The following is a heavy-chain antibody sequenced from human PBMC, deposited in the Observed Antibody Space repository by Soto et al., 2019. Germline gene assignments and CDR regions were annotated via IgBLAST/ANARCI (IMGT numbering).Heavy chain of an antibody. CDR1: GYTLTSYG. CDR3: ARLSECTSGCPGGYYYGMDV. J-gene: IGHJ6*02. Sequence: ASVKVSCKASGYTLTSYGISWVRQAPGQGLEWMGWISAYNGNTNYAQKLQGRVTMTTDTSTSTAYMELRSLRSDDTAVYYCARLSECTSGCPGGYYYGMDVWGQGTTVTVSS. D-gene: IGHD2-2*01. V-gene: IGHV1-18*01. CDR2: ISAYNGNT.